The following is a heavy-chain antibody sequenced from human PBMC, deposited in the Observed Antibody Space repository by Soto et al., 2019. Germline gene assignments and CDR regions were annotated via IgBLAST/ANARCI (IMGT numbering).Heavy chain of an antibody. V-gene: IGHV3-13*01. CDR3: ARAWWGVNGGNSYGMDV. Sequence: GGSLRLSCAASGFTFSSYDMHWVRQATGKGLEWVSAIGTAGDTYYPGSVKGRFTISRENAKNSLYLQMNSLRAEDTAVYYRARAWWGVNGGNSYGMDVWGQGTTVTVSS. CDR1: GFTFSSYD. CDR2: IGTAGDT. J-gene: IGHJ6*02. D-gene: IGHD2-15*01.